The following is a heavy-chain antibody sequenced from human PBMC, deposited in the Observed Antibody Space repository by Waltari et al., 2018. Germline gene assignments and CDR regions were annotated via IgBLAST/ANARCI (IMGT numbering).Heavy chain of an antibody. V-gene: IGHV4-59*01. CDR1: GGSISCFY. Sequence: QVQLQESGPSLLKPSETLSLICTVSGGSISCFYWSWVRQPPGKGLDWIGYIYSTGSTNFNPSLKSRVTMSVDTSKNQFSLKLSSVTAADTAFYYCARGGGGDWEWFDPWGQGTLVTVSS. J-gene: IGHJ5*02. CDR2: IYSTGST. CDR3: ARGGGGDWEWFDP. D-gene: IGHD2-21*02.